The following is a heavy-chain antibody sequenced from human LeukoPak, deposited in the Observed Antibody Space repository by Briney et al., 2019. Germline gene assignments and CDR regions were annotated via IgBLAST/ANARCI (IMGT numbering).Heavy chain of an antibody. CDR3: ARWYFIGGDY. J-gene: IGHJ4*02. D-gene: IGHD3-3*01. CDR2: INPNSGGT. CDR1: GYTFTGYY. V-gene: IGHV1-2*06. Sequence: GASVKASCKASGYTFTGYYMHWVRQAPGQGLEWMERINPNSGGTNYAQKFQGRVTMTRDTSISTAYMEVSRLRSDDAAVYYCARWYFIGGDYWGQGTLVTVSS.